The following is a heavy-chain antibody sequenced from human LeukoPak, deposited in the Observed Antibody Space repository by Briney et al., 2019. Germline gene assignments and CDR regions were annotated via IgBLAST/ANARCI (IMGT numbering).Heavy chain of an antibody. J-gene: IGHJ1*01. D-gene: IGHD2-21*02. CDR3: AKPAYCGGDCYSSPFQH. CDR1: GFTFSSSG. V-gene: IGHV3-30*18. CDR2: VSYDGGKK. Sequence: GGSLRLSCAASGFTFSSSGMHWVRQAPGTGLEWVAFVSYDGGKKYYADTVKGRFTISRDNSKNALYLQMNSLRADDTAVYYCAKPAYCGGDCYSSPFQHWGQGTLVAVSS.